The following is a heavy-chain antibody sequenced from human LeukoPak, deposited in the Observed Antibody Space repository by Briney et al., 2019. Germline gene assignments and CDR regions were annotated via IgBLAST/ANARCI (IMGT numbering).Heavy chain of an antibody. CDR1: GYTFAGYY. Sequence: ASVKVSCKASGYTFAGYYIHWVRQAPGQGLEWMGRINPNNGGTNYAQKFQGRVTMTRDMSMSTAYMELSRLRSVDTAVYYCAGEDNSSGYRPFDIWGQGTMVTVPS. D-gene: IGHD3-22*01. CDR2: INPNNGGT. V-gene: IGHV1-2*06. CDR3: AGEDNSSGYRPFDI. J-gene: IGHJ3*02.